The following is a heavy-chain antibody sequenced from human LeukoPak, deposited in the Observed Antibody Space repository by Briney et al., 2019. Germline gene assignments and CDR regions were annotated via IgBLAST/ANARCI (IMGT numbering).Heavy chain of an antibody. V-gene: IGHV3-21*01. CDR3: ARGTTVTNNFDY. CDR2: ISSSSSYI. CDR1: GFTFSSYS. J-gene: IGHJ4*02. D-gene: IGHD4-17*01. Sequence: KPGGSLRLSCAASGFTFSSYSMNWVRQAPGKGLEWVSIISSSSSYIYYADSVKGRFTISRDNAKNSLYLQMNSLRAEDTAVYYCARGTTVTNNFDYWGQGTLVTVSS.